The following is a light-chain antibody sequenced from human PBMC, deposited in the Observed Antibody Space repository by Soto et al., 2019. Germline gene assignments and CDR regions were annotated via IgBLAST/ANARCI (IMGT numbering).Light chain of an antibody. CDR3: MQGTRWPQT. CDR2: EVS. J-gene: IGKJ2*01. CDR1: QNLVHSNGNTY. Sequence: DVVMTQSPLSLPVTLGQPASISCRSSQNLVHSNGNTYLNWFHQIPGQSPRRLIYEVSNRDSGVPHRCSRSWSCNDFTLKISRMEAEDVGVYYCMQGTRWPQTFGQRIKLEI. V-gene: IGKV2-30*02.